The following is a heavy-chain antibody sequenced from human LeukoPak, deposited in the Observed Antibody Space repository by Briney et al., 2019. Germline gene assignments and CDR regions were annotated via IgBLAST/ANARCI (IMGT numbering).Heavy chain of an antibody. CDR3: ARDFYGGLIEY. CDR2: IWNDGSNK. Sequence: PRQSLRLSCAAAGFTLSSYGIHWVRQAEGKGLEWVAVIWNDGSNKYYANSVKGRFTIFRENSRKTLYLQMNSMRAEYTAVYYCARDFYGGLIEYWGQGTLVSVFS. CDR1: GFTLSSYG. D-gene: IGHD4-23*01. J-gene: IGHJ4*02. V-gene: IGHV3-33*01.